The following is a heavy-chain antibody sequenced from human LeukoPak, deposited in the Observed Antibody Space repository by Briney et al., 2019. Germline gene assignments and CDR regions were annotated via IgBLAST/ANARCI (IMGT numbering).Heavy chain of an antibody. CDR1: GFTFTSSA. CDR2: IVVGSGNT. J-gene: IGHJ4*02. CDR3: AAAEYSGLHVNDY. V-gene: IGHV1-58*01. D-gene: IGHD5-12*01. Sequence: GASVKVSCKASGFTFTSSAVQWVRQARGQRLEWIGWIVVGSGNTNYAQKFQERVTITRDMSTSTAYMVLSSLRSEDTAVYYCAAAEYSGLHVNDYWGQGTLVTVSS.